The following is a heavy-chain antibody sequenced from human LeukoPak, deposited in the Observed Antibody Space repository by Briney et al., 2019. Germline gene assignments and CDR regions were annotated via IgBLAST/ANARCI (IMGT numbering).Heavy chain of an antibody. V-gene: IGHV3-74*01. CDR2: LNSDGRAT. J-gene: IGHJ4*02. CDR3: ARGGVTKMTLRDLWLDY. CDR1: GFTFSGYW. Sequence: PGGSLRLSCAASGFTFSGYWMQWVRQAPGKGLVWVSRLNSDGRATTYADSVKGRFTISRDNSKSTLYLQMNSLKAEDTAVYYCARGGVTKMTLRDLWLDYWGQGTLVTVSS. D-gene: IGHD4-17*01.